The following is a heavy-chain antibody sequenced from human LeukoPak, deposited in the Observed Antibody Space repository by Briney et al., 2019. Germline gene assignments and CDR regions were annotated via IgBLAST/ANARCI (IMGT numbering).Heavy chain of an antibody. V-gene: IGHV4-34*01. CDR2: INHSGST. J-gene: IGHJ5*02. Sequence: SETLSLTCAVYGGSFSGYYWSWIRQPPGKGLEWIGEINHSGSTNYNPSLKSRVTISVDTSKNQFSLKVRSVTAADTAVYYCARTTEDCSSTSCYQYRFDPWGQGTLVTVSS. D-gene: IGHD2-2*01. CDR1: GGSFSGYY. CDR3: ARTTEDCSSTSCYQYRFDP.